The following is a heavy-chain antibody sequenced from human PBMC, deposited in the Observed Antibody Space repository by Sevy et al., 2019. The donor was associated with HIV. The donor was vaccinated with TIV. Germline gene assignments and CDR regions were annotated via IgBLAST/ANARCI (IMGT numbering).Heavy chain of an antibody. CDR1: YGSFSGYY. J-gene: IGHJ5*02. Sequence: SETPSLTCAVYYGSFSGYYWSWIRQPPGKGLEWIGEINHSGSTNYNPSLKSRVTISVDTSKNQFSLKLSSVTAADTAVYYCARLVPFTVWDWFDPWGQGTLVTVSS. V-gene: IGHV4-34*01. CDR2: INHSGST. CDR3: ARLVPFTVWDWFDP. D-gene: IGHD4-17*01.